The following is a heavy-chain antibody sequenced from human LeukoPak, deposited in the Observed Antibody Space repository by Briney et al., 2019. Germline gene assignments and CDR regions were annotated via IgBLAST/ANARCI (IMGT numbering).Heavy chain of an antibody. D-gene: IGHD2-2*02. V-gene: IGHV3-7*01. CDR2: IKQDGSEK. Sequence: GGSLRLSCAASGFTFSSYWMSWVRQAPGKGLEWVANIKQDGSEKYYVDSVKGRFTISRDNAKNSLYLQMNSLRAEDTAVYYSARDLYCSSTSWYICYYYYMDVWGKGTTVTVSS. CDR1: GFTFSSYW. J-gene: IGHJ6*03. CDR3: ARDLYCSSTSWYICYYYYMDV.